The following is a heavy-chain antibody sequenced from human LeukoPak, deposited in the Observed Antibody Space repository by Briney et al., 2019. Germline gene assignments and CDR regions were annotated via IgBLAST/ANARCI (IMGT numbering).Heavy chain of an antibody. J-gene: IGHJ3*02. CDR2: IDPSNSYT. D-gene: IGHD3-9*01. Sequence: GGSLQISSKGSGYSFTSYWISGVRHMPAKGLEWRGRIDPSNSYTNYSPSFQGHVTTSPEKPTSTAYLPWRALQAPHTPMCYSASLDPGGFLSGYCGDAFDTWGQGTMVTVSP. V-gene: IGHV5-10-1*01. CDR1: GYSFTSYW. CDR3: ASLDPGGFLSGYCGDAFDT.